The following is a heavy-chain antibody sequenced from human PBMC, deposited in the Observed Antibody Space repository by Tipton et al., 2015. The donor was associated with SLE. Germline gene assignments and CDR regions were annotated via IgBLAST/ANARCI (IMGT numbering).Heavy chain of an antibody. D-gene: IGHD6-13*01. J-gene: IGHJ4*02. CDR2: IYYSGSA. CDR1: GGSIGGYY. V-gene: IGHV4-59*01. CDR3: ARGILEYSSSWYGY. Sequence: TLSLTCSVSGGSIGGYYWSWIRQPPGKGLEWIGYIYYSGSANYNPSLKSRVTMSVDTSKNHFSLKLSSVTAADTAVYYCARGILEYSSSWYGYWGQGTLVTVSS.